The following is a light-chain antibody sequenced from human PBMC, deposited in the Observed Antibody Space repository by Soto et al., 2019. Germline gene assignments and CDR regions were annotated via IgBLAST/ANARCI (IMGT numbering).Light chain of an antibody. CDR2: EVN. V-gene: IGLV2-14*01. CDR1: SSDVGTYNY. CDR3: ASYTSSSTLVV. J-gene: IGLJ2*01. Sequence: QSVLTQPASVSGSPGQSITISCTGTSSDVGTYNYVSWYQQHPGKAPKLMIYEVNNRPSGISNRFSGSKSGNTASLTISGLHAEDEADYYCASYTSSSTLVVFGGGTKLTVL.